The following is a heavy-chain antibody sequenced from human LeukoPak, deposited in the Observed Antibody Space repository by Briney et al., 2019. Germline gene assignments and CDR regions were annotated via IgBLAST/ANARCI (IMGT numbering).Heavy chain of an antibody. J-gene: IGHJ4*02. V-gene: IGHV4-39*01. Sequence: PSETLSLTCTVSGGSISSSNYYWGWIRQSPGKGLEWIGSIYYSGSTYFNPSLKSRVTISVDTSKNQFSLKLTSVTAADTAVYYCARRAVNYYFDYWGQGTLVTVSS. CDR2: IYYSGST. CDR3: ARRAVNYYFDY. D-gene: IGHD4-23*01. CDR1: GGSISSSNYY.